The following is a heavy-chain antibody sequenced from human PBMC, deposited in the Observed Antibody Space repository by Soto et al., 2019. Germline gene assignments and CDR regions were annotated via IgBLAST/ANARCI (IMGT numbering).Heavy chain of an antibody. Sequence: VQLVESGGGVVQPGRSLRLSCAASGFTFSSYGMHWVRQAPGKGLEWVAVIWYDGSNKYYADSVKGRFTISRDNSKNTLYLQMNSLRAEDTAVYYCARRGYCSGGSCYEDFDYWGQGTLVTVSS. CDR2: IWYDGSNK. CDR1: GFTFSSYG. D-gene: IGHD2-15*01. J-gene: IGHJ4*02. CDR3: ARRGYCSGGSCYEDFDY. V-gene: IGHV3-33*01.